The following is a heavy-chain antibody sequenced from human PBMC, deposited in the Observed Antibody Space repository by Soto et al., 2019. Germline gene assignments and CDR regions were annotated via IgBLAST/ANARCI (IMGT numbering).Heavy chain of an antibody. CDR1: GASVSDHYW. J-gene: IGHJ3*02. Sequence: VQLQESGPGLVNPSGTLSLTCAISGASVSDHYWWSWVRQPPGQGLEWIGEVYHSGTTYQNPSLSSRITISADKSKNEVALRLTSLTAADTAVYYCASFSSVRCSSAFDIWGQGTMVTISS. V-gene: IGHV4-4*02. CDR2: VYHSGTT. CDR3: ASFSSVRCSSAFDI. D-gene: IGHD2-2*01.